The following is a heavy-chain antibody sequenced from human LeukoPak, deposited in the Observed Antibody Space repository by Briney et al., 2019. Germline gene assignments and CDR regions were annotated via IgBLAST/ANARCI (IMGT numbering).Heavy chain of an antibody. CDR2: INHSGST. CDR1: GGSFSGYY. J-gene: IGHJ4*02. CDR3: ARGTYYYDSSGYQILAHFDY. D-gene: IGHD3-22*01. Sequence: SETLSLTCAVYGGSFSGYYWSWIRQPPGKGLEWIGEINHSGSTDYNPSLKSRVTISVDTSKNQFSLKLSSVTAADTAVYYCARGTYYYDSSGYQILAHFDYWGQGTLATVSS. V-gene: IGHV4-34*01.